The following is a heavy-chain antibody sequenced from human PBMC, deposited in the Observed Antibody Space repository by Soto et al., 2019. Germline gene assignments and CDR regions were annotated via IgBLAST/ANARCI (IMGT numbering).Heavy chain of an antibody. CDR2: ISGSGGST. CDR3: AKRAAAGTAYYYYYMDV. Sequence: GGSLRLSCAASGFTFSSYAMSWVRQAPGKGLEWVSAISGSGGSTYYADSVKGRFTISRDNSKNTLYLQMNSLRAEDTAVYYCAKRAAAGTAYYYYYMDVWGKGTTVTVSS. D-gene: IGHD6-13*01. J-gene: IGHJ6*03. CDR1: GFTFSSYA. V-gene: IGHV3-23*01.